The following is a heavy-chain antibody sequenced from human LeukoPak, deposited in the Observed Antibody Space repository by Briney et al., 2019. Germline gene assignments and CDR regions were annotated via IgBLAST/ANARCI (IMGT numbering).Heavy chain of an antibody. D-gene: IGHD4-23*01. J-gene: IGHJ4*02. CDR3: ARQRTVVTPEFFDY. CDR2: ISYSGST. Sequence: SETLSLTCSVSGDSISSSSYNWGWIRQPPGKGLEWIGSISYSGSTKYNPSLKSRITISVDTSKNHFSLKLNSVTAANTAIYYCARQRTVVTPEFFDYWGQGTLVIVSS. V-gene: IGHV4-39*01. CDR1: GDSISSSSYN.